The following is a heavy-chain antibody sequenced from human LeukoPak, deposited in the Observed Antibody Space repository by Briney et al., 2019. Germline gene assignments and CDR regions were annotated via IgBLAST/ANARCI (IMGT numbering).Heavy chain of an antibody. CDR1: GFTFSSYS. J-gene: IGHJ4*02. D-gene: IGHD4-17*01. CDR3: ASGTTVTIWD. Sequence: GGSLRLSCAASGFTFSSYSMNWVRQAPGKGLEWVSYISSSSSTIYYADSVKGRFTISRDNAKNSLYLQMNSLRAEDTAVYYCASGTTVTIWDWGQGTLVTVSS. V-gene: IGHV3-48*04. CDR2: ISSSSSTI.